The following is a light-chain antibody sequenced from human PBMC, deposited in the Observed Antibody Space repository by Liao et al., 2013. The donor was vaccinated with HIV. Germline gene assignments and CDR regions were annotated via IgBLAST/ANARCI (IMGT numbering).Light chain of an antibody. CDR3: QVWDNSIDHYV. Sequence: SYGLTQPPSVSVSPGQTASITCSGDKLGDNFAFWYQQRPGQSPALIIYQDNKRPSGIPERFSGSNSGNTATLSISRVEAGDEADYYCQVWDNSIDHYVFGAGTTVTVL. CDR2: QDN. J-gene: IGLJ1*01. V-gene: IGLV3-1*01. CDR1: KLGDNF.